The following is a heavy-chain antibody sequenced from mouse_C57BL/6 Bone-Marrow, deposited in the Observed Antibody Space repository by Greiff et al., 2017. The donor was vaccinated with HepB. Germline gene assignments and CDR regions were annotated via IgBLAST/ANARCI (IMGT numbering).Heavy chain of an antibody. CDR1: GFTFSDYG. Sequence: EVKLVESGGGLVKPGGSLKLSCAASGFTFSDYGMHWVRQAPEKGLEWVAYISSGSSTIYYADTLKGRFTISRDNAKNTLFLQMTSLRSEDTAMYYCARYGYDEDAMDYWGQGTSVTVSS. CDR2: ISSGSSTI. V-gene: IGHV5-17*01. J-gene: IGHJ4*01. D-gene: IGHD2-2*01. CDR3: ARYGYDEDAMDY.